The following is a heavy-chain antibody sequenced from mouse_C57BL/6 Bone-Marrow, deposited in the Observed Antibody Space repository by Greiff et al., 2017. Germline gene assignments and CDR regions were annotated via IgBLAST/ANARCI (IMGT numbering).Heavy chain of an antibody. CDR2: INPYNGGT. CDR1: GYTFTDYY. D-gene: IGHD1-1*01. Sequence: EVKVVESGPVLVKPGASVKMSCKASGYTFTDYYMNWVKQSHGKSLEWIGVINPYNGGTSYNQKFKGKATLTVDKSSSTAYMELNSLTSEDSAVYYCARYGYEAMDYWGQGTSVTVSS. CDR3: ARYGYEAMDY. J-gene: IGHJ4*01. V-gene: IGHV1-19*01.